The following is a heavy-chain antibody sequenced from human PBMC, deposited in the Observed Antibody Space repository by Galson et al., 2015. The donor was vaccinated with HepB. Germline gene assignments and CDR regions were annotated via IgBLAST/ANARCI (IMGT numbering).Heavy chain of an antibody. J-gene: IGHJ6*02. CDR1: GFTLSTYW. Sequence: SLRLSCAASGFTLSTYWMIWVRQAPGKGLERVANIDQGGSEKSYVESVKGRFIISRDNAENALYLQMNSLRVEDTAVYYCARDRGRYFGMDVWGQGTTVTVS. CDR2: IDQGGSEK. D-gene: IGHD6-25*01. CDR3: ARDRGRYFGMDV. V-gene: IGHV3-7*05.